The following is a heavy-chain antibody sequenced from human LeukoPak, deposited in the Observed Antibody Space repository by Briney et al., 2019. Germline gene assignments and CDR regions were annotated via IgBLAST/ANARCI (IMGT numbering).Heavy chain of an antibody. CDR1: GFTFSSYG. D-gene: IGHD4-23*01. J-gene: IGHJ4*02. CDR2: ISSDGSDK. Sequence: GGSLRLSCAASGFTFSSYGMHWVRQAPGKGLEWVAVISSDGSDKYYADSVKGRFTISRDNSKHTMYLQMNSLRDEDTAVYYCAKGSATTVVTIDYWGQGTLVTVSS. CDR3: AKGSATTVVTIDY. V-gene: IGHV3-30*18.